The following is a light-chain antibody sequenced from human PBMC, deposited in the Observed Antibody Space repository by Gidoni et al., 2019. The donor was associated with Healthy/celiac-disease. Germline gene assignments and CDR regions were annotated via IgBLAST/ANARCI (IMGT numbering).Light chain of an antibody. CDR1: KLGDNY. CDR3: QAWDSSTVV. J-gene: IGLJ2*01. V-gene: IGLV3-1*01. CDR2: QDS. Sequence: SYELTPPPSVSVSPGQTASITCPGDKLGDNYACWYQQKPGQSPVLVIYQDSKRPSGFPERFSGSNSGNTATLTISGTQAMDEADYYCQAWDSSTVVFGGGTKLTVL.